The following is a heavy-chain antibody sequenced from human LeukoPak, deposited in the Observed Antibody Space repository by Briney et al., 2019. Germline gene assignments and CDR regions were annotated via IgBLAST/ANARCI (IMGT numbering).Heavy chain of an antibody. CDR2: IHPNIGGT. D-gene: IGHD3-3*01. Sequence: ASVRVSCKASGYTFTGYYIHWVRQAPGQGLGWMGWIHPNIGGTSFAKKFHGRVTMTRDTSITTAYMELTRMRSDDTAVYYCARGGEYYDFRSGYYTWFDPWGQGTLVIVSS. J-gene: IGHJ5*02. CDR1: GYTFTGYY. V-gene: IGHV1-2*02. CDR3: ARGGEYYDFRSGYYTWFDP.